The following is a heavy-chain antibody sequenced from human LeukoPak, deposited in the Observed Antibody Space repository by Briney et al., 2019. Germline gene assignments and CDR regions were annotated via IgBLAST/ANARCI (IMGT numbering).Heavy chain of an antibody. CDR2: IYYSGST. V-gene: IGHV4-30-4*01. CDR3: ASISPSLFHSSGWSFDY. Sequence: SETLSLTCTVSGGSISSGDYYWSWIRQPPGKGLEWIGYIYYSGSTYYNPSLKSRVTISVDTSKNQFSLKLSSVTAADTAVYYCASISPSLFHSSGWSFDYWGQGTLVTVSS. D-gene: IGHD6-19*01. CDR1: GGSISSGDYY. J-gene: IGHJ4*02.